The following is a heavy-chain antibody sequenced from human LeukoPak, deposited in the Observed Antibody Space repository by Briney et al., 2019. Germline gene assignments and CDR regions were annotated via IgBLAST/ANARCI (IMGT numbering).Heavy chain of an antibody. CDR1: GGSISSSSYY. Sequence: SETLSLTCTVSGGSISSSSYYWGWIRQPPGKGLEWIGYIYYSGSTNYNPSLKSRVTISVDTSKNQFSLKLSSVPAADTAVYYCARVDSSGYYYAFDIWGQGTMVTVSS. CDR2: IYYSGST. D-gene: IGHD3-22*01. CDR3: ARVDSSGYYYAFDI. V-gene: IGHV4-61*05. J-gene: IGHJ3*02.